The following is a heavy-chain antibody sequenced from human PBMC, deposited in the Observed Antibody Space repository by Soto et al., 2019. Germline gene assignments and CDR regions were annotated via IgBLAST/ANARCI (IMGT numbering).Heavy chain of an antibody. Sequence: ASVKVSCKASGGTFSSYAISWVRQAPGQGLEWMGGIIPIFGTANYAQKFQGRVTITADESTSTAYMELSSLRSEDTAVYYCAGGVVSPPPYYYYGMDVWGQATTVTVS. CDR2: IIPIFGTA. CDR3: AGGVVSPPPYYYYGMDV. J-gene: IGHJ6*02. CDR1: GGTFSSYA. V-gene: IGHV1-69*13. D-gene: IGHD3-3*01.